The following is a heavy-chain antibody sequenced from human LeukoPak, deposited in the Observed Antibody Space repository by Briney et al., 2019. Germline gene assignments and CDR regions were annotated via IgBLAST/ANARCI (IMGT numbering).Heavy chain of an antibody. CDR3: AREEDSDYAFDI. J-gene: IGHJ3*02. Sequence: SVKVSCKASGGTFSSYAISWVRQAPGQGLEWMGRIIPILGIANYAQKFQGRVTITADKSTSTAYMELSGLRSEDTAVYYCAREEDSDYAFDIWGQGTMVTVSS. CDR2: IIPILGIA. CDR1: GGTFSSYA. D-gene: IGHD1-26*01. V-gene: IGHV1-69*04.